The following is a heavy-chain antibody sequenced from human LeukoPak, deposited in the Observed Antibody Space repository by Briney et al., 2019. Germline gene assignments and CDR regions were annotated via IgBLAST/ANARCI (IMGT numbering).Heavy chain of an antibody. CDR2: IYYTVAT. CDR1: GGSISGYF. CDR3: ARHDPVGYYQHGMDV. J-gene: IGHJ6*02. Sequence: SETLSVTCTVSGGSISGYFWSCIRQPPGQGLEFMCYIYYTVATLYNPSLKSRVTMSVDTSKNQFSLKLSSVTAADTAVYYCARHDPVGYYQHGMDVWGQGTTVTVSS. D-gene: IGHD2-15*01. V-gene: IGHV4-59*08.